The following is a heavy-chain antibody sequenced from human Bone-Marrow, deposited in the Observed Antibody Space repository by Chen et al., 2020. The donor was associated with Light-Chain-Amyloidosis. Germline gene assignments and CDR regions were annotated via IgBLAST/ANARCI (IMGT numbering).Heavy chain of an antibody. CDR2: INPVLGTT. D-gene: IGHD3-22*01. V-gene: IGHV1-69*14. Sequence: QVQLVQSGAEGKKPGSSVRVSCKTSGGTFDSSAISWVRQAPGQGLEWVGGINPVLGTTNCGQGFQGRGTSTADKSPNQIYRGLGSLRSGDTAIYCCSKRASIGYVGWFDPWGQGTLVTVSS. J-gene: IGHJ5*01. CDR3: SKRASIGYVGWFDP. CDR1: GGTFDSSA.